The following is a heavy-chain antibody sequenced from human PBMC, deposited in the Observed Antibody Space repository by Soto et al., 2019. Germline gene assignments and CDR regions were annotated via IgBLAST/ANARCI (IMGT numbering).Heavy chain of an antibody. V-gene: IGHV2-5*02. J-gene: IGHJ4*02. CDR1: GFSLSTSGVG. Sequence: QITLKESGPTLVKPTQTLTLTCTFSGFSLSTSGVGVGWIRQPPGKALEWLAVIYWDDDKRYSPSLKSRLTITKDTSKNQVVLTMTNMDPVVTATYYCAHRRPSAAFDYWGQGTLVTVSS. D-gene: IGHD2-15*01. CDR3: AHRRPSAAFDY. CDR2: IYWDDDK.